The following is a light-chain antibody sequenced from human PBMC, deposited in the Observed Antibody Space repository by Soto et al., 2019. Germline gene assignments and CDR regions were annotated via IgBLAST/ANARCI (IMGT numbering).Light chain of an antibody. V-gene: IGKV3D-20*02. CDR3: PQRSNWPVS. CDR2: GAS. CDR1: QSVSYN. J-gene: IGKJ4*01. Sequence: IEMRQSLATLSVKPEERATLHCRASQSVSYNLAWYQQKPGQAPRLLIYGASSRATGIPDRFSGSGSGTDFTLIISRLEPEDSAIYYCPQRSNWPVSFAGGTKV.